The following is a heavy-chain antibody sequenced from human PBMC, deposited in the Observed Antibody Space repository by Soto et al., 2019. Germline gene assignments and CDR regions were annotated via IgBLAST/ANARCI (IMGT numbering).Heavy chain of an antibody. CDR2: IYYGGSS. J-gene: IGHJ4*02. CDR3: ARGYCSGGNCYRPGFDY. Sequence: SETLSLTCTVSGGSISSYYWSWIRQSPGKGLEWIGYIYYGGSSYYSPSLKSRVTISADPSKNQLSLKLTSVTSADTAVYYCARGYCSGGNCYRPGFDYWGQGTLVTVSS. CDR1: GGSISSYY. D-gene: IGHD2-15*01. V-gene: IGHV4-59*01.